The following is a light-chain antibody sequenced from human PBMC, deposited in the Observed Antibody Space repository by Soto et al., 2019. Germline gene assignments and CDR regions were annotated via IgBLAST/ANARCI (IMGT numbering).Light chain of an antibody. Sequence: QAVVTQPPSASGTPGQRVTISCSGSSSNIGSNPVNWYQQLPGTAPKLLIYSDTQRPSGVPDRFSGSRSGTSASLAISGLQSDDEADYYCEAWDDSLNGHVVFGGGTKLTVL. CDR1: SSNIGSNP. J-gene: IGLJ2*01. CDR3: EAWDDSLNGHVV. CDR2: SDT. V-gene: IGLV1-44*01.